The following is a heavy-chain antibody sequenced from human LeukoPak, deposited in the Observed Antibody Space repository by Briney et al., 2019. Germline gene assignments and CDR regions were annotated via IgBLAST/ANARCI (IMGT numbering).Heavy chain of an antibody. Sequence: SETLSLTCTVSGGSFSSVDYYWGWLRQPPGKGLEWFGYIYYSGSTYYNPSLKSRVTISVDTSKMQFPLKLSSVAAADTAVYYCARAVTTVVNLDLWGRGTLVTVSS. CDR3: ARAVTTVVNLDL. CDR2: IYYSGST. CDR1: GGSFSSVDYY. V-gene: IGHV4-30-4*01. J-gene: IGHJ2*01. D-gene: IGHD4-17*01.